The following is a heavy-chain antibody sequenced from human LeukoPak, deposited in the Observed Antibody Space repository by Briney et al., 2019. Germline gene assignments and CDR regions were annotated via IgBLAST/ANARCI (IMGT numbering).Heavy chain of an antibody. D-gene: IGHD3-10*01. CDR1: GLIFSNYW. Sequence: GGSLRLSCAASGLIFSNYWMTWVRQAPGKGLEWVANIKEDGSETYYVDSVKGRFTISRDNDKNTLYLQMNSLRAEDTAVYYCEAYGSVWGQGTLVIVSS. J-gene: IGHJ4*02. CDR2: IKEDGSET. V-gene: IGHV3-7*03. CDR3: EAYGSV.